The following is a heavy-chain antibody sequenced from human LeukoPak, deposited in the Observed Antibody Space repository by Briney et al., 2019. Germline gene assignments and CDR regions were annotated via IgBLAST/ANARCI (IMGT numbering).Heavy chain of an antibody. CDR3: VRGGWFDD. V-gene: IGHV3-23*05. CDR2: ISQSGSDT. J-gene: IGHJ4*02. CDR1: GFTFSGYD. D-gene: IGHD6-19*01. Sequence: GGSLRLSCAASGFTFSGYDMNWARQAPGTGPEWVAAISQSGSDTHYGDSVKGRFTISRDNSKNTLYLQMNTLRVEGTAVYYCVRGGWFDDWGQGTLVTVSS.